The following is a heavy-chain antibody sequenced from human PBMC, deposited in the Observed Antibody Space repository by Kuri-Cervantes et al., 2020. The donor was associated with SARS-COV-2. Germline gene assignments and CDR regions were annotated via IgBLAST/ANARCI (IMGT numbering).Heavy chain of an antibody. CDR3: AKDGSSGWEDFDY. Sequence: GESLKISCVASGFTSNIYAMTWVRQAPGKGLEWVSVISTSGGSTYYADSVRGRFTISRDNSKSTLYLQMNSLRAEDTAVYYCAKDGSSGWEDFDYWGQGTLVTVSS. CDR2: ISTSGGST. CDR1: GFTSNIYA. V-gene: IGHV3-23*01. J-gene: IGHJ4*02. D-gene: IGHD6-19*01.